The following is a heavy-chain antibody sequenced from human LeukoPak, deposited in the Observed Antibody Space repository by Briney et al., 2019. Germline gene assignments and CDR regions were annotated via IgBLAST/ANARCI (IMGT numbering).Heavy chain of an antibody. Sequence: GASVKVSCKASGGTFSSYAISWVRQAPGHRLEWMGGIIPIFGTANYAQKFQGRVTITADKSTSTAYMELSSLRSEETAVYYCARRGDCSGGSCNHDAFDIGGQGTMVTVSS. CDR1: GGTFSSYA. CDR2: IIPIFGTA. J-gene: IGHJ3*02. D-gene: IGHD2-15*01. CDR3: ARRGDCSGGSCNHDAFDI. V-gene: IGHV1-69*06.